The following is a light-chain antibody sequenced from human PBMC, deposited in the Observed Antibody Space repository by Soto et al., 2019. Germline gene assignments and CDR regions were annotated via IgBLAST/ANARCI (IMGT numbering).Light chain of an antibody. CDR1: QYISHW. V-gene: IGKV1-5*01. CDR3: QQYYRNRM. Sequence: DIQMTQSPSTLSASVGDRVTITCRASQYISHWLAWYQQKPGKAPRLLIYDASSLESGVPSRFSGSGSGTEFTLTISDLQPDDFATYFCQQYYRNRMFGQVTKVEIK. J-gene: IGKJ1*01. CDR2: DAS.